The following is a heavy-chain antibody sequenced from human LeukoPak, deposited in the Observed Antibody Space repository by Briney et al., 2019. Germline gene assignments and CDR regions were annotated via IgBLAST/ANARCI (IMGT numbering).Heavy chain of an antibody. J-gene: IGHJ3*02. CDR2: IYYSGST. D-gene: IGHD6-19*01. CDR1: GGSISSYY. V-gene: IGHV4-59*01. CDR3: ARDLSSGWYAFDI. Sequence: SETLSLTCTVSGGSISSYYWSWIRQPPGKGLEWIGYIYYSGSTNYNPSLKSRVTISVDTSKNQFSLKLSSVTAADTAVYYCARDLSSGWYAFDIWGQGTAVTVSS.